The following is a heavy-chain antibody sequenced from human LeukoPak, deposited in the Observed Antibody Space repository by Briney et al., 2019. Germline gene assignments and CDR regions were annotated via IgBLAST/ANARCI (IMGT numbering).Heavy chain of an antibody. Sequence: ASVKVSCKASGGTFISYAISWVRQAPGQGLEWMGRIIPIHGIANYAQKFQGRVTITPDKSTSTAYMELSSLRSEDTAVYYCARVWYDSSGYAVYLDYWGQGTLVTVSS. V-gene: IGHV1-69*04. CDR3: ARVWYDSSGYAVYLDY. D-gene: IGHD3-22*01. J-gene: IGHJ4*02. CDR1: GGTFISYA. CDR2: IIPIHGIA.